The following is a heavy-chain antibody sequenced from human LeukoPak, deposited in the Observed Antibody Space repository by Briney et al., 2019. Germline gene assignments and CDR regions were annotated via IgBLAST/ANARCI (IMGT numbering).Heavy chain of an antibody. CDR3: ARSLWFGEYNWFDP. CDR1: GGSISSYY. D-gene: IGHD3-10*01. Sequence: SETLPLTCTVSGGSISSYYWSWIRQPAGKGLEWIGRIYTSGSTNYNPSLKSRVTMSVDTSKNQFSLKLSSVTAADTAVYYCARSLWFGEYNWFDPWGQGTLVTVSS. J-gene: IGHJ5*02. V-gene: IGHV4-4*07. CDR2: IYTSGST.